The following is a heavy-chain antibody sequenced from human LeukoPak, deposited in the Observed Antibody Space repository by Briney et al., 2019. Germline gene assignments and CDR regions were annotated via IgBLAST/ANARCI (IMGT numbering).Heavy chain of an antibody. Sequence: PGGSLRLSCAASAFTFEDYTMHWVRQAPGKGLEWVSHISGKGDNTYYADSVKGRFTISRDNNRNSLYLQMNSLRTEDTALYYCAKGLRSGTHNNTFDRWGQGTLVTVSS. CDR2: ISGKGDNT. V-gene: IGHV3-43*02. CDR1: AFTFEDYT. J-gene: IGHJ4*02. CDR3: AKGLRSGTHNNTFDR. D-gene: IGHD3-10*01.